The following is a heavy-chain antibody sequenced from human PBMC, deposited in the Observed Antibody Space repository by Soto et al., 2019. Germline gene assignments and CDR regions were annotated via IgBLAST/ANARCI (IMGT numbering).Heavy chain of an antibody. CDR1: EFIFSSFA. Sequence: VGSLRLSCVVSEFIFSSFALSWVRLAPGKGLEWVAAVSRRGVNTYYADSVKGRFTISRENAKNTLYLQMKSLRAEDTAVYYCAKLSSTINDLAEPGPDYWGQGTMVTVSS. CDR2: VSRRGVNT. CDR3: AKLSSTINDLAEPGPDY. V-gene: IGHV3-23*01. J-gene: IGHJ4*02. D-gene: IGHD6-13*01.